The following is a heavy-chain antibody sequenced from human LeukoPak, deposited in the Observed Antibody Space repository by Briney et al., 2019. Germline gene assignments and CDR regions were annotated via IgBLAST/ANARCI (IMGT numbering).Heavy chain of an antibody. CDR3: AREEYPSHYYDSSGYCYH. Sequence: GGSLRLSCAASGFTFSSYAMTWVRQAPGKGLEWVAVISYDGSNKYYADSVKGRFTIIRDNSKNTLYLQMNSLRAEDTAVYYCAREEYPSHYYDSSGYCYHWGQGTLVTVSS. CDR2: ISYDGSNK. J-gene: IGHJ5*02. D-gene: IGHD3-22*01. CDR1: GFTFSSYA. V-gene: IGHV3-30-3*01.